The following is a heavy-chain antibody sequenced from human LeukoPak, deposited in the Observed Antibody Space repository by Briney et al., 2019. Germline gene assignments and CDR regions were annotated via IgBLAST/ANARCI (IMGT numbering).Heavy chain of an antibody. D-gene: IGHD2-21*02. CDR1: GVSISSSNSY. V-gene: IGHV4-39*01. CDR2: IYYSGNT. J-gene: IGHJ4*02. Sequence: SETLSLTCTVSGVSISSSNSYWGWIRQPPGKGLEWIGSIYYSGNTYYNASLKSQVSISIDTSKNQFSLRLTSVTAADTAVYYCARLAVVVTAIGSYFDYWGQGTLVTVSS. CDR3: ARLAVVVTAIGSYFDY.